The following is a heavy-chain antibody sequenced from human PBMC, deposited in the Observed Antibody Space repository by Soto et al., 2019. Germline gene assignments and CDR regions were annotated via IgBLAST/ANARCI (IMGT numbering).Heavy chain of an antibody. CDR3: ARDRGGNRIAEAGTWYNWFDP. D-gene: IGHD6-13*01. J-gene: IGHJ5*02. CDR1: GYTFTGYY. Sequence: GASVKVSCKASGYTFTGYYMHWVRQAPGQGLEWMGWINPNSGGTNYAQKFQGWVTMTRDTSISTAYMELSRLRSDDTAVYYCARDRGGNRIAEAGTWYNWFDPWGQGTLVTVSS. CDR2: INPNSGGT. V-gene: IGHV1-2*04.